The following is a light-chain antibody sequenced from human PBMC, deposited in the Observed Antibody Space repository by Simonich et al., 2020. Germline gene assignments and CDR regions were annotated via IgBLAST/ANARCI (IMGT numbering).Light chain of an antibody. J-gene: IGKJ1*01. CDR2: WAS. Sequence: DIVMTQSPDSLAVSLGERATINCKSSQCVLYSSNNKNYLAWYLRKPGQPPKLLIYWASTREAGVPERFSGSGSGTDSTLTISSLQAEDVAVYYCQQYYSTPWTFGQGTKVEIK. CDR3: QQYYSTPWT. V-gene: IGKV4-1*01. CDR1: QCVLYSSNNKNY.